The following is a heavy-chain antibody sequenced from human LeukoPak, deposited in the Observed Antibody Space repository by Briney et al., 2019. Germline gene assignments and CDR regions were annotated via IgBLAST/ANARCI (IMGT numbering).Heavy chain of an antibody. D-gene: IGHD2-21*02. CDR2: IYYSGST. CDR1: GGSISSSSYY. CDR3: ARRFGYCGGDCYISYFDY. V-gene: IGHV4-39*01. Sequence: SETLSLTCTVSGGSISSSSYYWGWIRQPPGKGLEWIGSIYYSGSTYYNPSLKSRVTISVDTSKNQLSLKLSSVTAADTAVYYCARRFGYCGGDCYISYFDYWGQGTLVTVSS. J-gene: IGHJ4*02.